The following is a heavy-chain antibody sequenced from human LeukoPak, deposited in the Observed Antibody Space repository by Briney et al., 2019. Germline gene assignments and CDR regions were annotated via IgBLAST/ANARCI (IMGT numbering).Heavy chain of an antibody. V-gene: IGHV4-59*01. D-gene: IGHD2-8*01. Sequence: SETLSLTCTVSGGSISSYYWSWIRQPPGKGLEYIGYIYYSGSTNYNPSLKSRVTISVDTSKNQFSLKLSSVTAADTAVYYCARVYSSGTGGQSFDYWGQGTLVTVSS. CDR3: ARVYSSGTGGQSFDY. CDR2: IYYSGST. J-gene: IGHJ4*02. CDR1: GGSISSYY.